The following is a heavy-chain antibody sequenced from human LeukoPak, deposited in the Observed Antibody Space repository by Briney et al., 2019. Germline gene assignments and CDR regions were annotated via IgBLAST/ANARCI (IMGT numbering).Heavy chain of an antibody. CDR2: IYYSGST. D-gene: IGHD3-22*01. CDR1: GGSISSYY. V-gene: IGHV4-59*08. Sequence: PSETLSLTCTVSGGSISSYYWSWIRQPPGKGLEWIGYIYYSGSTNYNPSLKSRATISVDTSKNQFSLKLSSVTAADTAVYYCARSLDYYDSSGYYLNAFDIWGQGTMVTVSS. CDR3: ARSLDYYDSSGYYLNAFDI. J-gene: IGHJ3*02.